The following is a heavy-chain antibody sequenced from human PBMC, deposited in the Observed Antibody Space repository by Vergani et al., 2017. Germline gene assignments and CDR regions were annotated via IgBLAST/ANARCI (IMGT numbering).Heavy chain of an antibody. J-gene: IGHJ5*02. Sequence: QVQLVQSGAEVKKPGASVKVSCKASGYTFTGYYMHWVRQAPGQGLEWMGWINPNSGGTNYAPKFQGRVTMTRDTSISTAYMELSRLRSDDTAVYYCARGIAWAAAAPQSPWGQGTLVTVSS. CDR1: GYTFTGYY. V-gene: IGHV1-2*02. D-gene: IGHD6-13*01. CDR2: INPNSGGT. CDR3: ARGIAWAAAAPQSP.